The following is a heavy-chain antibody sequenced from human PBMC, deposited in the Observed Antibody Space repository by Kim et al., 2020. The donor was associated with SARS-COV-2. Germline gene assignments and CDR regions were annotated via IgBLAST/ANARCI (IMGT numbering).Heavy chain of an antibody. V-gene: IGHV4-59*13. Sequence: SETLSLTCTVSSGSFSYYYWSWVRQPPGKALEWIGHIYYSGTTNYNPSLESRVTISLDTSKNHFSLKLTSVTAADTAAYYCARGPTRNYFDYWGKGSLVTVSS. CDR1: SGSFSYYY. CDR2: IYYSGTT. J-gene: IGHJ4*02. CDR3: ARGPTRNYFDY.